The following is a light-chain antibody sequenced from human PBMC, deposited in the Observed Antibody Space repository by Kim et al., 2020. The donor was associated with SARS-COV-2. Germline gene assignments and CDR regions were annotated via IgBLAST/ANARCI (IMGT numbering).Light chain of an antibody. V-gene: IGLV1-40*01. J-gene: IGLJ3*02. CDR1: SSNIGADYD. CDR2: GNN. Sequence: QRVTISCTGTSSNIGADYDVHWYQHLLGTAPKLLIYGNNNRPSGVSDRFSGSRSGTSASLAITGLQADDEGDYYCQSYDISLSGSVFGGGTQLTVL. CDR3: QSYDISLSGSV.